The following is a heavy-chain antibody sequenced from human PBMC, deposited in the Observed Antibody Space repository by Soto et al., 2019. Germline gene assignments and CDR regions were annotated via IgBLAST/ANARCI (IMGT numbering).Heavy chain of an antibody. CDR1: GGTFSSYT. J-gene: IGHJ4*02. Sequence: QVQLVQSGAEVKKPGSSVKVSCKASGGTFSSYTISWVRQAPGQGLEWMGRIIPILGIANYAQKFQGRVTIAADKSTSTAYMELSSLRSEDTAVYYCARDSWDSGSYFLDYWGQGTLVTVSS. V-gene: IGHV1-69*08. D-gene: IGHD1-26*01. CDR3: ARDSWDSGSYFLDY. CDR2: IIPILGIA.